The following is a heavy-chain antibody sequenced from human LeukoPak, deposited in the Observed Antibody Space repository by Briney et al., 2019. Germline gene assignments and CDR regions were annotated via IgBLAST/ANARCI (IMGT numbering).Heavy chain of an antibody. V-gene: IGHV5-51*01. CDR2: IYPGDSDT. CDR3: ASRLRFLEWLDAFDI. CDR1: GYSFTSYW. J-gene: IGHJ3*02. Sequence: GESLKISCKGSGYSFTSYWIGWVRQMPGKGLEWMGIIYPGDSDTRYSPSFQGQVTISADKSISTAYLQWSSLKASDTAMYYCASRLRFLEWLDAFDIWGQGTMVTVSS. D-gene: IGHD3-3*01.